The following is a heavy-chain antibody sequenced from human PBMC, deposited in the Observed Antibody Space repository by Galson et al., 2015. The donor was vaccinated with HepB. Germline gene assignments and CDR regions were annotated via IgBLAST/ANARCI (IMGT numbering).Heavy chain of an antibody. CDR3: ASVAISGYAFDV. Sequence: SLRLSCAASGFTFSNYALSWFRQAPGKGLEWVSAISRSGTGTYYAASVKGRFTLSRDNSKNTLYLQMNSLRAEDTALYYCASVAISGYAFDVWGQGTVVTVSS. D-gene: IGHD3-9*01. CDR1: GFTFSNYA. CDR2: ISRSGTGT. J-gene: IGHJ3*01. V-gene: IGHV3-23*01.